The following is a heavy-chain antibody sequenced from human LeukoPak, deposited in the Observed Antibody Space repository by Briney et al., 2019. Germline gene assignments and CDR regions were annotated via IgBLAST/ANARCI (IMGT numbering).Heavy chain of an antibody. D-gene: IGHD2-15*01. CDR1: GFTFSSYG. J-gene: IGHJ4*02. Sequence: PGGSLRLSCTASGFTFSSYGMHWVRQAPGKGLEWVALISYDGSTNYYADSVKGRFTISRDNSKNTLYLQMNSLRAEDTAVYYCAKDGGGQYCSGSNCYRTALDHWGQGTLVTVSS. V-gene: IGHV3-30*18. CDR2: ISYDGSTN. CDR3: AKDGGGQYCSGSNCYRTALDH.